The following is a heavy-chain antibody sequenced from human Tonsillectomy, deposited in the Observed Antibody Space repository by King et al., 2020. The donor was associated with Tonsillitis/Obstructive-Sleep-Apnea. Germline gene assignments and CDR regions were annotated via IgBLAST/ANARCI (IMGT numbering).Heavy chain of an antibody. V-gene: IGHV3-11*05. D-gene: IGHD2-21*01. CDR2: ISFRSSYR. Sequence: VQLVEAGGGLVKPGGSLRLSCAVSGFTFSDYYMNWLRQAPGKGLEGISDISFRSSYRYYAASVKGRFTISRDNDKNLLFFQVNSLRAEDPAVYYCGRGGRYCGGDCYMDSWGQGTQVTVSA. J-gene: IGHJ4*02. CDR3: GRGGRYCGGDCYMDS. CDR1: GFTFSDYY.